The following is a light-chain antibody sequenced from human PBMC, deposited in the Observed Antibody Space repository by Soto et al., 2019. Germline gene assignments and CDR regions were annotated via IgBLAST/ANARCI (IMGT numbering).Light chain of an antibody. CDR1: QGIRND. CDR2: AAS. CDR3: LQDYNCPIT. Sequence: AIQVAPSPSSLSASVGGIVTITCRASQGIRNDLGWYQQKPGKAPKLLIYAASSLQSGAPSRFSGSGSGTDFTLTISSLQPEDFATYYCLQDYNCPITFGQGTRLEIK. J-gene: IGKJ5*01. V-gene: IGKV1-6*01.